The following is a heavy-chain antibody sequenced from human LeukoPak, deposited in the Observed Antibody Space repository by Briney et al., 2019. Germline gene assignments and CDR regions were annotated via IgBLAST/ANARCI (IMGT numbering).Heavy chain of an antibody. CDR2: INSDGTST. D-gene: IGHD4-17*01. J-gene: IGHJ4*02. Sequence: GGSLRLSCAASGFTFSSYWMHWVRQAPGKGLVWVSRINSDGTSTSYGDSVEGRFTISRDNAKNTLYLQMNSLRAEDTAVYYCARRGSYGDYSVYWGQGTLVTVSS. CDR1: GFTFSSYW. CDR3: ARRGSYGDYSVY. V-gene: IGHV3-74*01.